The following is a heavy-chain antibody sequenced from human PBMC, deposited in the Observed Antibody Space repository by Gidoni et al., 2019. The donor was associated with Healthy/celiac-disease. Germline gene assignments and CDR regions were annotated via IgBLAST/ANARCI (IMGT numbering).Heavy chain of an antibody. CDR2: IKSKTDGGTT. CDR3: TTDRQIYDYVWGSYRSDY. V-gene: IGHV3-15*01. CDR1: GFTFRNAW. Sequence: EVQLVESGGGLVKPGGSLRLSCDASGFTFRNAWMSWVSQAPGKGLEWVGRIKSKTDGGTTDDAAPVKGRFTISRDDSKNTLYLQMNSLKTEDTAVYYCTTDRQIYDYVWGSYRSDYWGQGTLVTVSS. J-gene: IGHJ4*02. D-gene: IGHD3-16*02.